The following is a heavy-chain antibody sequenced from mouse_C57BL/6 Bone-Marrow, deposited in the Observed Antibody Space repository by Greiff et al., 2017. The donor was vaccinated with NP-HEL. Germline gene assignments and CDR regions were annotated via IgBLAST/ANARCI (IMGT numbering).Heavy chain of an antibody. CDR2: ISSGGSYT. CDR3: ARRGYYAMDY. J-gene: IGHJ4*01. CDR1: GFTFSSYG. V-gene: IGHV5-6*02. Sequence: EVKLMESGGDLVKPGGSLKLSCAASGFTFSSYGMSWVRQTPDERLEWVATISSGGSYTDYPDSVKGRFTIARDNATNTLYLQMSSLKSEDTAMYDGARRGYYAMDYWGQGTSVTVSS.